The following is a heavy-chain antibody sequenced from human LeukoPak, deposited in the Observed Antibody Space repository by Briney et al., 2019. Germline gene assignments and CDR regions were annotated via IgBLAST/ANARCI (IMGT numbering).Heavy chain of an antibody. CDR3: ASGVGDYPKFDY. V-gene: IGHV3-7*01. CDR2: IKQDGSEK. J-gene: IGHJ4*02. Sequence: TGGTLRLSCAASGFTFSSYWMSWGRQAPGKGLEWVANIKQDGSEKYYVDSVKGRFTISRDNAKNSLYLQMNSLRAEDTAVYYCASGVGDYPKFDYWGQGTLVTVSS. D-gene: IGHD4-17*01. CDR1: GFTFSSYW.